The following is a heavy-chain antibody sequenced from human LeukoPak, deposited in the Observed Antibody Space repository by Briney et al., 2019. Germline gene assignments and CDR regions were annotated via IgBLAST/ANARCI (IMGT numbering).Heavy chain of an antibody. CDR3: IRVGYCSGDRCTPLDY. D-gene: IGHD2-15*01. CDR2: ISGSGIST. Sequence: GGSLRLSCAASGFTFNNDAMSWVRQAPGKGLEGVSAISGSGISTYYADSVKGRFTISRDKSKNALFLQMNSLRAGDTAVYYCIRVGYCSGDRCTPLDYWGQGTLVTVSS. V-gene: IGHV3-23*01. CDR1: GFTFNNDA. J-gene: IGHJ4*02.